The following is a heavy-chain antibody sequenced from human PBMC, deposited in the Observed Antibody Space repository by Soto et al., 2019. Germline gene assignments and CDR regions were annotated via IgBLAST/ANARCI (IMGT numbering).Heavy chain of an antibody. CDR1: GDSISRGGFF. CDR2: IYYSGST. CDR3: ARGAMLRGPGYYYALDV. V-gene: IGHV4-31*03. J-gene: IGHJ6*02. Sequence: TSETLSLTCTVSGDSISRGGFFWSWIRQHPGEGLEWIGYIYYSGSTYYNPSLKSRVNISVDTPKNHFSLTLGSVTAPDTAVYYCARGAMLRGPGYYYALDVWGQGTTVTVSS. D-gene: IGHD3-10*01.